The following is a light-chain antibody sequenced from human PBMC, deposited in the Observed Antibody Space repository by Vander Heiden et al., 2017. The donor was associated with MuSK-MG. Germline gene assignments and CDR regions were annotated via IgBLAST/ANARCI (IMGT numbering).Light chain of an antibody. CDR1: QSLLDSYNYKNY. CDR3: HQNHITPIT. V-gene: IGKV4-1*01. Sequence: DIVMTQSPDSLSVSLGERATINCTSSQSLLDSYNYKNYLDWYQQKPGQAPKLLFYGASTRESGVPDRFRASGSGTDFTLTISSLQAEDVAVYYWHQNHITPITFGGGTKVES. CDR2: GAS. J-gene: IGKJ4*01.